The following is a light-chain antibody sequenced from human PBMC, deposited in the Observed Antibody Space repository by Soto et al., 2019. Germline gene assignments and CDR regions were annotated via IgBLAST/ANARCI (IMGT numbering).Light chain of an antibody. CDR3: QQYYDASPIT. J-gene: IGKJ5*01. V-gene: IGKV3-15*01. CDR1: QSVGTK. CDR2: AAS. Sequence: SPTTLSVSPREGATLTCRVSQSVGTKLAWYQQKPGQSPRILIYAASTRATGVPARFGGSGSETEFTLTINSLQSEDFALYYCQQYYDASPITFGQGTRLEIK.